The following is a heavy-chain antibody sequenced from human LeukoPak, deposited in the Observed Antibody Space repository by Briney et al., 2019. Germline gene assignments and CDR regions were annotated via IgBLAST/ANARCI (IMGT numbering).Heavy chain of an antibody. CDR2: INSDGSST. V-gene: IGHV3-74*01. D-gene: IGHD3-22*01. Sequence: GGSLRLSCAASGFTFSSYWMHWVRQAPGKGLVWVSRINSDGSSTSYADSVKGRFTISRDNSKNTLYLQMNSLRAEDTAVYYCAKDIRRGYDSSGYYYYWGQGTLVTVSS. CDR1: GFTFSSYW. J-gene: IGHJ4*02. CDR3: AKDIRRGYDSSGYYYY.